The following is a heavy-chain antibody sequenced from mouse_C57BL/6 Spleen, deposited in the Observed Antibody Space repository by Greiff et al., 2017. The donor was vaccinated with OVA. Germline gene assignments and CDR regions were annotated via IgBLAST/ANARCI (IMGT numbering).Heavy chain of an antibody. D-gene: IGHD1-1*01. CDR3: TYLLRGMDY. Sequence: EVKLMESGGGLVQPGGSMKLSCVASGFTFSNYWMNWVRQSPEKGLEWVAQIRLKSDNYATHYAESVKGRFTISRDDSKSSVYLQMNNLRAEDTGIYYCTYLLRGMDYWGQGTSVTVSS. V-gene: IGHV6-3*01. J-gene: IGHJ4*01. CDR2: IRLKSDNYAT. CDR1: GFTFSNYW.